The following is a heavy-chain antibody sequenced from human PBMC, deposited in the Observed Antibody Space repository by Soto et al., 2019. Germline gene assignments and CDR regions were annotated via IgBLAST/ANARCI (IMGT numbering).Heavy chain of an antibody. CDR2: AAYSGGT. CDR3: AKVVVGATSRSDFDS. CDR1: GGSIANNNYF. V-gene: IGHV4-39*01. Sequence: TSETLSLTCTVSGGSIANNNYFWGWVRQPPGKGLEWIGSAAYSGGTYKNPSLKSRVTVSVDTSKNQFSLKLTSVTAADTAVYYCAKVVVGATSRSDFDSWGQGTLVTVS. D-gene: IGHD2-15*01. J-gene: IGHJ4*02.